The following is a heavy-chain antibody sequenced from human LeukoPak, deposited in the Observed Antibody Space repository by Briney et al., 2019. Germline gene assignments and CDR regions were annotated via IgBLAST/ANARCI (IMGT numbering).Heavy chain of an antibody. V-gene: IGHV4-34*01. D-gene: IGHD6-19*01. Sequence: SETLSLTCAVSGGSFSGYYWSWIRQPPGKGLEWIGEINHSGSTNYNPSLKGRVTISVDTSKNQFSLKLSSVTAADTAVYYCARLSVGIAVAGTDYWGQGTLVTVSS. CDR3: ARLSVGIAVAGTDY. J-gene: IGHJ4*02. CDR2: INHSGST. CDR1: GGSFSGYY.